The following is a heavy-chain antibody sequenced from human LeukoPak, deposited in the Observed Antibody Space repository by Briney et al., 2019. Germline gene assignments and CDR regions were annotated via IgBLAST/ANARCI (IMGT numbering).Heavy chain of an antibody. J-gene: IGHJ5*02. CDR3: AKSPSVAGTFWFDP. V-gene: IGHV3-23*01. Sequence: GGSLRLSCAASGFTFSSYAMSWVRQAPGKGLERVSAISGSGGSTYYADSVKGRFTISRDNSKNTLYLQMNSLRAEDTAVYYCAKSPSVAGTFWFDPWGQGTLVTVSS. CDR1: GFTFSSYA. CDR2: ISGSGGST. D-gene: IGHD6-19*01.